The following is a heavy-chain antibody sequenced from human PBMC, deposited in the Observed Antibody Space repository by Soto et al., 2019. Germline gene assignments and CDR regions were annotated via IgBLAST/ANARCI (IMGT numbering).Heavy chain of an antibody. CDR2: ISYDGSHK. V-gene: IGHV3-30*18. CDR1: GFTFSNYG. CDR3: AKDGAPRYCSCSSCHPAGAY. D-gene: IGHD2-15*01. Sequence: QVQLVESGGGVVQPGRSLRLSCAGSGFTFSNYGLHWVRQAPGKGLEWVAVISYDGSHKYYADSVKGRFTISRDNSNNMLYLQMGSLRAEDTAVYYCAKDGAPRYCSCSSCHPAGAYWGQGTLVTVSS. J-gene: IGHJ4*02.